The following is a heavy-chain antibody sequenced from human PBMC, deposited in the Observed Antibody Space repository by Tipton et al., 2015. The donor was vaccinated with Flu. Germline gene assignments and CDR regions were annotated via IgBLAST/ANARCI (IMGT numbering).Heavy chain of an antibody. J-gene: IGHJ5*02. D-gene: IGHD3-22*01. Sequence: TLSLTCTVSGDSIRSYYWSWIRQPAGKGLEWIGRIYSSGSTNYNPSLKSRVTMSVDTSKNQFSLKLSSVTAADTALYYCARDSGYYSTWFDPWGQGTLVTVSS. CDR3: ARDSGYYSTWFDP. V-gene: IGHV4-4*07. CDR2: IYSSGST. CDR1: GDSIRSYY.